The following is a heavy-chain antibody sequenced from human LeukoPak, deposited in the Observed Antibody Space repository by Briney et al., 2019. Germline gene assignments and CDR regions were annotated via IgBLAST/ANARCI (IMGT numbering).Heavy chain of an antibody. CDR3: ARVGGRGSIGGDC. V-gene: IGHV3-74*03. D-gene: IGHD3-10*01. Sequence: GGSLRLSCAASGFAFSTYWMHWVRQAPGKGLVWVSRIKSDGSSTTYADFVKGRFTVSRDNAKNTLYLEMSSLRAEDTATYFCARVGGRGSIGGDCWGQGTLVTVSS. CDR2: IKSDGSST. CDR1: GFAFSTYW. J-gene: IGHJ4*02.